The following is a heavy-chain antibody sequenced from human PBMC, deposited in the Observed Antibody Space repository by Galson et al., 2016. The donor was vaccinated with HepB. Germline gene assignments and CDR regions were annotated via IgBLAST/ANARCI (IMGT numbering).Heavy chain of an antibody. V-gene: IGHV3-9*01. CDR3: AKAKVAYYYYVMYV. Sequence: SLRLSCAASGFSFGNYAMNWVRQAPGKGLEWVSGIIWNFASIAYADSVQGRFTISGDNAKTSLYLEMNSLRSEDTALYYCAKAKVAYYYYVMYVWGQGTTVTVSS. D-gene: IGHD2-21*01. J-gene: IGHJ6*02. CDR1: GFSFGNYA. CDR2: IIWNFASI.